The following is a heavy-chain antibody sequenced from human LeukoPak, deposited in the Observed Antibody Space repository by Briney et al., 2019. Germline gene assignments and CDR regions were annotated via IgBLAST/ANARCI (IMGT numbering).Heavy chain of an antibody. V-gene: IGHV4-59*01. Sequence: PSETLSLTCAVSDDSFSSYYWTWIRQPPGKGLEWIGHISYIGSTNYNPSLKSRVTTSIDTSKNQFSLKLSSVTAADTAVYYWARDLVTVTKGFDIWGQGTMVSVSS. CDR3: ARDLVTVTKGFDI. CDR1: DDSFSSYY. CDR2: ISYIGST. J-gene: IGHJ3*02. D-gene: IGHD4-17*01.